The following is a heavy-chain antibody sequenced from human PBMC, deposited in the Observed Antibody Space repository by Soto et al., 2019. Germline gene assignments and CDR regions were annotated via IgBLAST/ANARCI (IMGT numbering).Heavy chain of an antibody. CDR3: ARDPPPVWFDP. V-gene: IGHV3-21*01. Sequence: GGSLRLSCAASGFTFSSYSMNWVCQAPGKGLEWVSSISSSSSYIYYADSVKGRFTISRDNAKNSLYLQMNSLRAEDTAVYYCARDPPPVWFDPWGQGTLVTVSS. CDR2: ISSSSSYI. CDR1: GFTFSSYS. J-gene: IGHJ5*02.